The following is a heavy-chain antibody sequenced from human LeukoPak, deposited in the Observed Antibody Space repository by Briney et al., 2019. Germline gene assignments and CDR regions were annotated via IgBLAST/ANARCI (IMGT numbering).Heavy chain of an antibody. CDR3: ARVGMITFWGVIDPHYYFDY. CDR2: VNHGGST. Sequence: SETLSLTCAVYGASFSGYYWGWVRRPPGKGLEWIGEVNHGGSTNYNPSLKSRVTISVDTSTNQFSLKLSSVTAADTAVYYCARVGMITFWGVIDPHYYFDYWGQGTLVTVST. J-gene: IGHJ4*02. CDR1: GASFSGYY. D-gene: IGHD3-16*02. V-gene: IGHV4-34*01.